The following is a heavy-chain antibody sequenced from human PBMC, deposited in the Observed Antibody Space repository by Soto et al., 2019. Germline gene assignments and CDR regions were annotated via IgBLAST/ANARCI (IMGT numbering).Heavy chain of an antibody. V-gene: IGHV3-33*01. CDR3: ARGHSYGSSYFDY. CDR2: IWYDGSNK. Sequence: QVQLVESGGGVVQPGRSLRLSCAASGFTFSSYGMHWVRQAPGKGLEWVAVIWYDGSNKYYADSVKGRFTISRDNSNNTLYLQMNSLRAEDTAVYYCARGHSYGSSYFDYWGQGTLVTVSS. D-gene: IGHD5-18*01. J-gene: IGHJ4*02. CDR1: GFTFSSYG.